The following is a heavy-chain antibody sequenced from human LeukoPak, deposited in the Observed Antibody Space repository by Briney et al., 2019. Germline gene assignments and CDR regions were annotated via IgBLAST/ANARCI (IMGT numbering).Heavy chain of an antibody. CDR2: ISAYNGNT. J-gene: IGHJ4*02. D-gene: IGHD6-19*01. V-gene: IGHV1-18*01. CDR3: ASQARDSSGWYPPGALDY. CDR1: GGTFSSYG. Sequence: GASVKVSCKASGGTFSSYGISWVRQAPGQGLEWMGWISAYNGNTNYAQKLQGRVTMTTDTSTSTAYMELRSLRSDDTAVYYCASQARDSSGWYPPGALDYWGQGTLVTAFS.